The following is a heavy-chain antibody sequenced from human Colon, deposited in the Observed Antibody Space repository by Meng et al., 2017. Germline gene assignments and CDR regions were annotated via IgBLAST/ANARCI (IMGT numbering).Heavy chain of an antibody. CDR2: MWADGYTT. V-gene: IGHV3-33*01. J-gene: IGHJ3*02. CDR3: ARDLGITVTGPYNDVFDI. D-gene: IGHD6-19*01. CDR1: GFTFSNHD. Sequence: GESLKISCAASGFTFSNHDRHWVRQAPGKGLEWVAVMWADGYTTHYTDSVRSRFTTSRDSSKHTVYLQANSLRAEDTAVYYCARDLGITVTGPYNDVFDIWGQGTMVTVSS.